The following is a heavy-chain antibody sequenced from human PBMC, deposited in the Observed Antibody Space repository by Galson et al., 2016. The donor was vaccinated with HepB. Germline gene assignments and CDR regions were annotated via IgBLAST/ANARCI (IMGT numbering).Heavy chain of an antibody. CDR1: GFTFSNYG. CDR3: ASFGGVIAYDAFDI. Sequence: SLRLSCAASGFTFSNYGMSWVRQAPGKGLEWVAVTSHDGNSNSYADSVKGRFTISRDNSKNTLYLQMNSLRVEDTAVYYCASFGGVIAYDAFDIWGQGTMVTVSS. D-gene: IGHD3-16*02. J-gene: IGHJ3*02. V-gene: IGHV3-30*03. CDR2: TSHDGNSN.